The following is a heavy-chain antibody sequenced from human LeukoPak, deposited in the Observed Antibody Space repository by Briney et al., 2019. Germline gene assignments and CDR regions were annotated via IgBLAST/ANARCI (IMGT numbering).Heavy chain of an antibody. CDR3: ARGRPHGNDY. V-gene: IGHV3-74*01. J-gene: IGHJ4*02. CDR2: IASDGSST. D-gene: IGHD4-23*01. CDR1: GFTFSSYW. Sequence: GGSLRLSCAASGFTFSSYWMNWVRQAPGKGLVWVSRIASDGSSTTYADSVRGRFSISRDNAKNTLYLQMNSLRVEDTAVYYCARGRPHGNDYWGQGTLVTDSS.